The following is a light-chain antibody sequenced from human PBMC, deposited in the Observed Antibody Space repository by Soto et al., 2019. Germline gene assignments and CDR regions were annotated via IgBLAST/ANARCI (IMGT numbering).Light chain of an antibody. J-gene: IGKJ1*01. CDR2: DAS. CDR1: QSISTK. Sequence: IVMTQSPGTLSVSPGERATLSCRASQSISTKLAWYQQKRGQAPRLLIYDASTRATGIPARFSGSGSGAEFTLNISSLQSEDFGVYYCQQYNFWPETFGQGTNVEVK. CDR3: QQYNFWPET. V-gene: IGKV3-15*01.